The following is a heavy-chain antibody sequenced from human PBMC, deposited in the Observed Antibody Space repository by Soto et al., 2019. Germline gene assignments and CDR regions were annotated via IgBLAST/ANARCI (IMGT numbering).Heavy chain of an antibody. CDR2: ISGSGGST. J-gene: IGHJ6*03. V-gene: IGHV3-23*01. Sequence: EVQLLESGGGLVQPGGSLRLSCAASGFTFSSYAMSWVRQAPGKGLEWVSAISGSGGSTYYADSVKGRFTISRDNSKNTLYLQMNSLRAEDTAVYYCAKDLRLLVTTGRTPRGRYMDVWGKGTTVTVSS. D-gene: IGHD4-17*01. CDR3: AKDLRLLVTTGRTPRGRYMDV. CDR1: GFTFSSYA.